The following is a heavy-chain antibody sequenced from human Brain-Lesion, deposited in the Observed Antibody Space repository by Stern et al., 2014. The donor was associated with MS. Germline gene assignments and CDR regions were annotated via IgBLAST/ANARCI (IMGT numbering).Heavy chain of an antibody. CDR2: VNNDGRRT. V-gene: IGHV3-74*02. Sequence: VQLVQSGGGLVQPGGSLRLSCAASGFTFGNYWMHWVPQVPGKGLVWVSRVNNDGRRTSYADSVKGRFTMSRDNAKNTLYLQMNSLRVEDTAIYYCARGERWFDSWGQGTLVTVSS. CDR1: GFTFGNYW. D-gene: IGHD3-10*01. J-gene: IGHJ5*01. CDR3: ARGERWFDS.